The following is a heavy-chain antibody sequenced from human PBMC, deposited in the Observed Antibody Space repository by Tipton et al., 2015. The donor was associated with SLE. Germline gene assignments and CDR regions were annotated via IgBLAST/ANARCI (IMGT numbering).Heavy chain of an antibody. CDR2: IYYSGST. CDR1: GGSISSYY. CDR3: AREGIAAAGTPPFDY. V-gene: IGHV4-59*12. Sequence: TLSLTCTVSGGSISSYYWSWIRQPPGKGLEWIGYIYYSGSTNYNPSLKGRVTISVDTSKNQFSLKRSSVTAADTAVYYCAREGIAAAGTPPFDYWGQGTLVTVSS. J-gene: IGHJ4*02. D-gene: IGHD6-13*01.